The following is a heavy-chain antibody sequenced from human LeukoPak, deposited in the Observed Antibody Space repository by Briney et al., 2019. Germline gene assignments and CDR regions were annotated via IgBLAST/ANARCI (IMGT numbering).Heavy chain of an antibody. CDR1: GGSISSGGYY. D-gene: IGHD3-16*02. V-gene: IGHV4-31*03. CDR3: AVDYVWGSYRLFDY. J-gene: IGHJ4*02. CDR2: IYDSGST. Sequence: SQTLSLTCTVSGGSISSGGYYWSWIRQQPGKGLEWVGYIYDSGSTYYTPSLKSRVTISVYTSKNQFSLKLSSVTAADTAVYYCAVDYVWGSYRLFDYWGQGTLVTVSS.